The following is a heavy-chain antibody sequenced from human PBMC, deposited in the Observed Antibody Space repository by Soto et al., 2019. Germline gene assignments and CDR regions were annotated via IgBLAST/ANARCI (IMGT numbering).Heavy chain of an antibody. Sequence: QVQLVESGGGLVKPGGSLRFSCAASGFTFSDYYMSWLRQAPGKGLEWVSYISGSGNTIYYADSVKGRFTISRDNAKNSLHLQMNRLRAEDPAVYYCASGVAASNFYYYYMDVWGKGTTVTVSS. CDR2: ISGSGNTI. J-gene: IGHJ6*03. V-gene: IGHV3-11*01. CDR3: ASGVAASNFYYYYMDV. D-gene: IGHD2-15*01. CDR1: GFTFSDYY.